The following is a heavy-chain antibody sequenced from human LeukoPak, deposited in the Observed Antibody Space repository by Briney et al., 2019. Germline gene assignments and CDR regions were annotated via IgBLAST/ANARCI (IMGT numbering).Heavy chain of an antibody. J-gene: IGHJ6*03. CDR1: GGPISSYY. CDR3: ARVRIAAAGTYRASYYYMDV. D-gene: IGHD6-13*01. Sequence: SETLSLTCTVSGGPISSYYWSWIRQPAGKGLEWIGRIYTSGSTNYNPSLKSRVTMSVDTSKNQFSLKLSSVTAADTAVYYCARVRIAAAGTYRASYYYMDVWGKGTTVTVSS. CDR2: IYTSGST. V-gene: IGHV4-4*07.